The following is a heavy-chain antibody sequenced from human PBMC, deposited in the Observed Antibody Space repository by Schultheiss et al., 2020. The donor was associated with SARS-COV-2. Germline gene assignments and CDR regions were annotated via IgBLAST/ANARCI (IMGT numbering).Heavy chain of an antibody. CDR1: GGSISSYY. CDR2: IYYSGST. Sequence: SETLSLTCTVSGGSISSYYWSWIRQPAGKGLEWIGYIYYSGSTYYNPSLKSRVIISVDTSKNQFSLKLSSVTAADTAVYYCARLSITPFDPWGQGTLVTVSS. D-gene: IGHD5-12*01. CDR3: ARLSITPFDP. V-gene: IGHV4-59*06. J-gene: IGHJ5*02.